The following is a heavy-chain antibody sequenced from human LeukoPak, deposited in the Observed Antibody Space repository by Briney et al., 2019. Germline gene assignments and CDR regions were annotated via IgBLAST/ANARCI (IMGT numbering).Heavy chain of an antibody. CDR2: IYYSGST. J-gene: IGHJ4*02. Sequence: SETLSLTCTVSGGPLRPYYWTWIPQPPGKGLEWIGNIYYSGSTNDNPSLKSRVTMSLDTSKNQFSLTLSSVTEADTAVYYCARSGTVTGYLYWGQGVLVTVSS. CDR3: ARSGTVTGYLY. D-gene: IGHD3-9*01. CDR1: GGPLRPYY. V-gene: IGHV4-59*01.